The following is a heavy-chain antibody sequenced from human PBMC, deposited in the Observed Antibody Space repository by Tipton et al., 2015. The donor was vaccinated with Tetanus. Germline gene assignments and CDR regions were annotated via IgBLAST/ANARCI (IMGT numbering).Heavy chain of an antibody. CDR3: ARTQGSGLIDY. D-gene: IGHD2-15*01. Sequence: QLVQSGAEMKKPGSSVKVSCKASGGTFTNYALSWVRQAPGQGLEWVGGITPIFGTTNSAPKFQGRVTITADESTNTAFMELSSLRSEDPAVYYCARTQGSGLIDYWGQGTLVTVSS. V-gene: IGHV1-69*01. J-gene: IGHJ4*02. CDR1: GGTFTNYA. CDR2: ITPIFGTT.